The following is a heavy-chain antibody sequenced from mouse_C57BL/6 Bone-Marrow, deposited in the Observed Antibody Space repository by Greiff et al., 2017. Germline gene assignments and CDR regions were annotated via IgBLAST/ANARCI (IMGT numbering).Heavy chain of an antibody. D-gene: IGHD2-3*01. J-gene: IGHJ2*01. Sequence: EVMLVESGGGLVKPGGSLKLSCAASGFTFSDYGMHWVRQAPEKGLEWVAYISSGSSTIYYADTVKGRFTISRDNAKNTLFLQMTSLRSEDTAMYYCARVYDGYPYYFDYWGQGTTLTVSS. CDR3: ARVYDGYPYYFDY. V-gene: IGHV5-17*01. CDR2: ISSGSSTI. CDR1: GFTFSDYG.